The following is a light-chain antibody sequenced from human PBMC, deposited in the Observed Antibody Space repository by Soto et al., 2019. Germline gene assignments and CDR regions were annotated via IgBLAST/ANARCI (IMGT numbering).Light chain of an antibody. J-gene: IGKJ1*01. CDR1: ESVSDD. CDR3: QQYYNWPPWT. CDR2: RAS. V-gene: IGKV3-15*01. Sequence: EIMLTQSPGTLSLSPGEGATLSCRASESVSDDLAWYQQKPGRAPRLLIYRASTRAAGVSARISGSGSGTEFTLSISSLQPEDSAVYYCQQYYNWPPWTFGQGTKVDI.